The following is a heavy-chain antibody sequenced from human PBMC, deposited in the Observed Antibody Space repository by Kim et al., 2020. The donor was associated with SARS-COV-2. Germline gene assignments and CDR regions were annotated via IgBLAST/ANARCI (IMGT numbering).Heavy chain of an antibody. CDR3: ARELGITMVRGVQYGMDV. CDR2: IGTAGDT. CDR1: GFTFSSYD. D-gene: IGHD3-10*01. V-gene: IGHV3-13*04. J-gene: IGHJ6*02. Sequence: GGSLRLSCAASGFTFSSYDMHWVRQATGKGLEWVSAIGTAGDTYYPGSVKGRFTISRENAKNSLYLQMNSLRAGDTAVYYCARELGITMVRGVQYGMDVWGQGTTVTVSS.